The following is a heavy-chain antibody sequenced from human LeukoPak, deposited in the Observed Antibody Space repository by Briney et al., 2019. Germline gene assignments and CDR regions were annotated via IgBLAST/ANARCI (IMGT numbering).Heavy chain of an antibody. V-gene: IGHV4-39*01. D-gene: IGHD3-22*01. CDR1: GGSISSSSYY. J-gene: IGHJ6*04. Sequence: PSETLSLTCTVSGGSISSSSYYWGWIRQPPGEGLEWIGSIYYSGSTYYNPSLKSRVTISVDTSKNQFSLKLSSVTAADTAVYYCAAYYYDSSGYYYWGKGTTVTVSS. CDR3: AAYYYDSSGYYY. CDR2: IYYSGST.